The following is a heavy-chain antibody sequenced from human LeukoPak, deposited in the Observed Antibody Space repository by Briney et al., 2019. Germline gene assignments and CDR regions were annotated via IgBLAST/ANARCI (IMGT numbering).Heavy chain of an antibody. Sequence: GGSLTLSCAASGFTFSTYAMSWVREAPVRGLEWVSRLRGNGDTFYADSVKGRFTLSRDDSRNTVYLQLNNLRVEDTAVYYCAKANWVSNADAVSWGQGTVVTVSS. CDR2: LRGNGDT. CDR3: AKANWVSNADAVS. D-gene: IGHD1-1*01. V-gene: IGHV3-23*01. CDR1: GFTFSTYA. J-gene: IGHJ4*02.